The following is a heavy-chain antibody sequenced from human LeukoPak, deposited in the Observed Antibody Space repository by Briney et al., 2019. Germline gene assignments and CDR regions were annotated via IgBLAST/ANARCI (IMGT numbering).Heavy chain of an antibody. J-gene: IGHJ3*01. CDR3: AGSSYSSSSSV. CDR2: INSDGSEG. V-gene: IGHV3-7*03. Sequence: GGSLRLSCAVSGFTFSGFWMSWSRQAPGKGLEWVASINSDGSEGYYADVVKGRFTISRDNAKNSLYLQINSLRAEDTAVYYCAGSSYSSSSSVWGQGTMVTVSS. D-gene: IGHD6-6*01. CDR1: GFTFSGFW.